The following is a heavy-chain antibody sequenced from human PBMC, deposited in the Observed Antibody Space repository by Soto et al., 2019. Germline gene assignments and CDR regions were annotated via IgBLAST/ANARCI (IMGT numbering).Heavy chain of an antibody. CDR2: ISGSGGTT. D-gene: IGHD3-22*01. J-gene: IGHJ4*02. Sequence: EVELLESGGGLVQPGGSLRLSCAASGFTFSSFSMTWVRQAPGKGLEWVSGISGSGGTTNYADSVKDRFTISRDNSKSTLVLQLHSLRVENTAVYYCAKYGRDSSAWKADYGCQGTLVTFSS. CDR3: AKYGRDSSAWKADY. CDR1: GFTFSSFS. V-gene: IGHV3-23*01.